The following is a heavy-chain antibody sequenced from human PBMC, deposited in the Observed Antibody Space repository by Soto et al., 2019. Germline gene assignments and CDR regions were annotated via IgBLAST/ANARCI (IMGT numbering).Heavy chain of an antibody. CDR2: INPNSGGT. Sequence: QVQLVQSGAEVKKPGASVKVSCKASGYTFTGYYMHWVRQAPGHGLEWMGWINPNSGGTNYAQKFQGWVTMTRDTSISTAYMELSRLRSDDTAVYYCARGGIAARGDLYYYGMDVWGQGTTVTVSS. CDR1: GYTFTGYY. J-gene: IGHJ6*02. D-gene: IGHD6-13*01. CDR3: ARGGIAARGDLYYYGMDV. V-gene: IGHV1-2*04.